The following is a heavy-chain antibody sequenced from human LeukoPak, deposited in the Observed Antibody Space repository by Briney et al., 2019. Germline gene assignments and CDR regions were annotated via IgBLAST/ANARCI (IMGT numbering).Heavy chain of an antibody. V-gene: IGHV3-30-3*01. J-gene: IGHJ6*02. CDR2: ISYDGSNK. D-gene: IGHD5-18*01. CDR1: GFTFSSYA. Sequence: GRSLRLSCAASGFTFSSYAMHWVRQAPGKGLEWVAVISYDGSNKYYADSVKGRFTISRDNSKNTLYLQMNSLRAEDTAVYYCAREDTAMVTLSYHYYYGMDVWGQGTTVTVSS. CDR3: AREDTAMVTLSYHYYYGMDV.